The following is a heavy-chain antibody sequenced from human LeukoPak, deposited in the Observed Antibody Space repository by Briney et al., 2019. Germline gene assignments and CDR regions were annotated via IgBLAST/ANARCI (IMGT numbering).Heavy chain of an antibody. CDR2: INPNSGGT. D-gene: IGHD3-10*01. Sequence: ASVKVSCKASGYTFTGYYMHWVRQAPGQGLEWMGWINPNSGGTNYAQKFQGRVTMTRDTSISTAYMELSRLRSDDTAVYYCARAGELLWFGELWQENDAFDIWGQGTMVTVSS. V-gene: IGHV1-2*02. J-gene: IGHJ3*02. CDR3: ARAGELLWFGELWQENDAFDI. CDR1: GYTFTGYY.